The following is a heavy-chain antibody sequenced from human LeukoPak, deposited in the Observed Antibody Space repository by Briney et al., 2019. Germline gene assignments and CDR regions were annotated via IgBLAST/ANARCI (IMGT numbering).Heavy chain of an antibody. CDR3: ARGASGSYYGYYYYYMDV. CDR2: ISYSGST. Sequence: SETLSLTCTVSGGSISSYYWSWIRQPPGKGLEWIGYISYSGSTNYNPSLKSRVTISVDTSKNQFSLKLSSVTAADTAVYYCARGASGSYYGYYYYYMDVWGKGTTVTVSS. J-gene: IGHJ6*03. V-gene: IGHV4-59*01. CDR1: GGSISSYY. D-gene: IGHD1-26*01.